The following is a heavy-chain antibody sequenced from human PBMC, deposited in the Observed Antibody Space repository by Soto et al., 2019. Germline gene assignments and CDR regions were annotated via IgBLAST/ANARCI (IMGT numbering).Heavy chain of an antibody. CDR2: ISAYNGNT. V-gene: IGHV1-18*01. CDR3: ARSRFLEWLLSPYYYYGMDV. J-gene: IGHJ6*02. CDR1: RSTFTSYG. Sequence: ASVKGSCKASRSTFTSYGISWVRQAPEQGHERMGWISAYNGNTNYAQQLQGRVNMTTDTSTSTAYMELRSLRSDDTAVYYCARSRFLEWLLSPYYYYGMDVWGQGTTVTVSS. D-gene: IGHD3-3*01.